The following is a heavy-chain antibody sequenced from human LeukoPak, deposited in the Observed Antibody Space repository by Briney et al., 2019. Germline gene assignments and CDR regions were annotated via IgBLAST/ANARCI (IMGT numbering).Heavy chain of an antibody. D-gene: IGHD4-23*01. CDR2: IYYSGST. CDR3: ARASGGNSNY. Sequence: PSETLSLTCTVSGGSISSFYWNWIRQPPGKGLEWIGNIYYSGSTNYNPSLNSRVAISVDTSKNQFSLKLSSVTAADTAVYYCARASGGNSNYWGQGTLVTVSS. V-gene: IGHV4-59*01. CDR1: GGSISSFY. J-gene: IGHJ4*02.